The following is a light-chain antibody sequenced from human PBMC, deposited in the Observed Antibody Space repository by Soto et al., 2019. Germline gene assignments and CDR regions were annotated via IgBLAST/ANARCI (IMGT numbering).Light chain of an antibody. CDR1: QSVNSN. CDR2: GAS. Sequence: EIVMTQSPATLSVSPVDRATLSCRASQSVNSNLAWYQQKPGQAPRLLIYGASSRATGIPARFSGSGSGTEFTLTIGSLQSEDCALYYCQQYNNWPGTFGQGTKVDIK. V-gene: IGKV3D-15*01. CDR3: QQYNNWPGT. J-gene: IGKJ1*01.